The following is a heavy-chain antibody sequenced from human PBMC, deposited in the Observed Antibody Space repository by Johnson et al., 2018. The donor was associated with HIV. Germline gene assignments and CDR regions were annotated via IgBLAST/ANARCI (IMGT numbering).Heavy chain of an antibody. V-gene: IGHV3-66*01. CDR1: GFTVSTNY. CDR3: ARAYSYGAFDI. J-gene: IGHJ3*02. Sequence: EQLVESGGGLVQPGGSLRLSCASGFTVSTNYMSWVRQAPGQGLEWVSVIYSGDTTYYADSVKGRFTISRDNSKNTLYLQMNSLRAEDTAVYYCARAYSYGAFDIWGLGTKVTVSS. D-gene: IGHD5-18*01. CDR2: IYSGDTT.